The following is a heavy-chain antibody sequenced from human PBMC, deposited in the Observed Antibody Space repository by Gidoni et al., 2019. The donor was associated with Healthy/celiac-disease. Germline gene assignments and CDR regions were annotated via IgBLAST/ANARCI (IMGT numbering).Heavy chain of an antibody. CDR2: ISSSGSTI. CDR1: GFTFSSYE. D-gene: IGHD6-19*01. J-gene: IGHJ4*02. V-gene: IGHV3-48*03. Sequence: EVQLVESGGGLVQPGGSLRLSCAASGFTFSSYEMNWVRQAPGKGLEWVSYISSSGSTIYYADSVKGRFTISRDNAKNSLYLQMNSLRAEDTAVYYCARDKKGSLAVAAPIYYFDYWGQGTLVTVSS. CDR3: ARDKKGSLAVAAPIYYFDY.